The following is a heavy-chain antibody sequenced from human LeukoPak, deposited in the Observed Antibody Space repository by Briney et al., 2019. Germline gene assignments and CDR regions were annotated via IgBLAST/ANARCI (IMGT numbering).Heavy chain of an antibody. CDR3: ARRSGIAVAGAFDY. Sequence: ARGSLRLSCAASGFTFSNYAMRWVRQAPGKGLEWVSGISGSGDSTYYADSVKGRFTISRDNSKNTLYLQMNSLRAEDTAVYYCARRSGIAVAGAFDYWGQGTLVTVSS. CDR1: GFTFSNYA. V-gene: IGHV3-23*01. J-gene: IGHJ4*02. CDR2: ISGSGDST. D-gene: IGHD6-19*01.